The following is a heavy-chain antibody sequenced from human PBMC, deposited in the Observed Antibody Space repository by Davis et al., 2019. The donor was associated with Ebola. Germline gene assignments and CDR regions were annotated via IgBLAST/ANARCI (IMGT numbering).Heavy chain of an antibody. V-gene: IGHV4-39*01. Sequence: MPSETLSLTCTVSGGSISSGGYYWSWIRQHPGKGLEWIGYIYYSGSTYYNPSLKSRVTISVDTSKNQFSLKLSSVTAADTAVYYCARLVFSSSWYGYYYYGMDVWGQGTTVTVSS. D-gene: IGHD6-13*01. CDR3: ARLVFSSSWYGYYYYGMDV. CDR1: GGSISSGGYY. J-gene: IGHJ6*02. CDR2: IYYSGST.